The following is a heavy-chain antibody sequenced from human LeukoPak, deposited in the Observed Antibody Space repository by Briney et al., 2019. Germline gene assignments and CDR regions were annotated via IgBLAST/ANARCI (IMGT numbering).Heavy chain of an antibody. D-gene: IGHD2-2*01. CDR3: VRDRGRKYQLRYWYFDP. Sequence: PSETLSLTCIVPGGSIGSYYWSWIRQPPGKGLEWIGHIYYSGSTDYNPSLRSRVTISVDTSKNQFSLRLSSVTAADTAVYYCVRDRGRKYQLRYWYFDPWGRGTLVTVSS. V-gene: IGHV4-59*01. CDR1: GGSIGSYY. J-gene: IGHJ2*01. CDR2: IYYSGST.